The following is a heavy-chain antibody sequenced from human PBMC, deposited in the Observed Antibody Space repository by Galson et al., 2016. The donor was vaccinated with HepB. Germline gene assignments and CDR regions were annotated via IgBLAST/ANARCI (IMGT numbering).Heavy chain of an antibody. CDR3: ARGERAEFGRHEY. D-gene: IGHD1-1*01. CDR2: IIPIFGTT. J-gene: IGHJ4*02. CDR1: GATFNSYS. Sequence: SVKVSCKASGATFNSYSISWVRHAPGQGLEWMGGIIPIFGTTIYAQKYQGRLTITVDESTSTAHMELSSLISEDTAVFYCARGERAEFGRHEYWGQGTLVTVSS. V-gene: IGHV1-69*13.